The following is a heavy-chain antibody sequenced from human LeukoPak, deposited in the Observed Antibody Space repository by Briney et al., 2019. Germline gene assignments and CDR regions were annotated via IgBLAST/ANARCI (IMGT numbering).Heavy chain of an antibody. CDR2: IKSKTDGGTT. V-gene: IGHV3-15*01. CDR1: GFTFSDYY. Sequence: GSLRLSCAASGFTFSDYYMSWVRQAPGKGLEWVGRIKSKTDGGTTDYAAPVKGRFTISRDDSKNTLYLQMNSLKTEDTAVYYCTTGPAAAGNYWGQGTLVTVSS. J-gene: IGHJ4*02. CDR3: TTGPAAAGNY. D-gene: IGHD6-13*01.